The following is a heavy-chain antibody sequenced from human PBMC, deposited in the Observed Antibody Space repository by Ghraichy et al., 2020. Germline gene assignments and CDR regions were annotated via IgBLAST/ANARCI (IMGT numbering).Heavy chain of an antibody. CDR1: GFTFSSYR. D-gene: IGHD3-10*01. Sequence: GESLNISCAASGFTFSSYRMNWVRQAPGKGLEWVSSISSSSDYIYYAGSVKGRFTISRDNAKDSLYLQMNSLRAEDTAVYYGVIIIPSSGVYWGQGTLVTVSS. J-gene: IGHJ4*02. CDR2: ISSSSDYI. V-gene: IGHV3-21*01. CDR3: VIIIPSSGVY.